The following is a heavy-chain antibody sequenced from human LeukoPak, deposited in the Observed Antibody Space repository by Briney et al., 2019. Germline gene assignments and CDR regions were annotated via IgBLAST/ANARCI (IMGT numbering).Heavy chain of an antibody. CDR2: ISSSGSTI. J-gene: IGHJ3*02. V-gene: IGHV3-11*01. CDR1: GFTFSDYY. D-gene: IGHD3-16*01. Sequence: GGSLRLSCAASGFTFSDYYMSWIRQAPGKGLEWVSYISSSGSTIYYADSVKGRFTISRDNAKNSLYLQMNSLRAEDTAVYYCARDPLITFWQGAFDIWGQGTMVTVSS. CDR3: ARDPLITFWQGAFDI.